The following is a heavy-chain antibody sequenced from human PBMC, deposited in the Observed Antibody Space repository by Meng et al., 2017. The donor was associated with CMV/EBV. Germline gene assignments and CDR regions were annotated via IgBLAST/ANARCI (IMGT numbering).Heavy chain of an antibody. CDR3: ARGPRMATIDYFDY. CDR1: GGSFSGYY. V-gene: IGHV4-34*01. J-gene: IGHJ4*02. Sequence: ESLKISCAVYGGSFSGYYWSWIRQPPGKGLEWIGEINHSGSTNYNPSLKSRVTISVDTSKNQFSLKLSSVTAADTAVYYCARGPRMATIDYFDYWGQGTLVTVSS. CDR2: INHSGST. D-gene: IGHD5-24*01.